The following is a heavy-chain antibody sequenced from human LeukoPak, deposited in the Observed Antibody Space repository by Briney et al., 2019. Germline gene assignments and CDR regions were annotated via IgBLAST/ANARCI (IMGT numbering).Heavy chain of an antibody. D-gene: IGHD5-12*01. V-gene: IGHV3-53*04. CDR2: IYSGGST. CDR1: GFTVSSNY. J-gene: IGHJ6*02. CDR3: ARGSRIRTGSGYSGYDPDYYYYGMDV. Sequence: PGGSLRLSCAASGFTVSSNYMSWVRQAPGKGLEWVSVIYSGGSTYYADSVKGRFTISRHNSKNTLYLQMNSLRAEDTAVYYCARGSRIRTGSGYSGYDPDYYYYGMDVWGQGTTVTVSS.